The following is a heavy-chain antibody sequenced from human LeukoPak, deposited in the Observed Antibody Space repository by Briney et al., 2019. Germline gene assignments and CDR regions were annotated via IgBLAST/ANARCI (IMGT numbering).Heavy chain of an antibody. CDR2: VNEEGSEL. J-gene: IGHJ5*02. CDR3: ARAPTIGTTDH. Sequence: ETLSLTCTVSGGSISSYYWSWIRQPPGKGLEWVANVNEEGSELYYVDSVKGRFTVSRDNVENSLYLEMNSLTAEDTAVYYCARAPTIGTTDHWGQGTLVTVSS. V-gene: IGHV3-7*01. CDR1: GGSISSYY. D-gene: IGHD1-1*01.